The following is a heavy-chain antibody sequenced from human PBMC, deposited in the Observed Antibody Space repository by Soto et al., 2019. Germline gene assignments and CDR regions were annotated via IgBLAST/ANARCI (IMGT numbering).Heavy chain of an antibody. CDR1: GGTFSSYA. J-gene: IGHJ6*02. Sequence: SVKVSCKASGGTFSSYAISWVRQAPGQGLEWMGGIIPIFGTANYAQKFQGRVTITADKSTSTAYMELSSLRSEDTAVYYCAGAGGGHYDFWSGYYTASDGMDVWGQGTTVTVSS. CDR2: IIPIFGTA. V-gene: IGHV1-69*06. CDR3: AGAGGGHYDFWSGYYTASDGMDV. D-gene: IGHD3-3*01.